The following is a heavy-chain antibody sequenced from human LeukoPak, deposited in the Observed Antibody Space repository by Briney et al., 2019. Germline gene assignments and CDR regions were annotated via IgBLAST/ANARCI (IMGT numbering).Heavy chain of an antibody. CDR3: AREISRFGI. V-gene: IGHV3-66*01. Sequence: GGSLRLSCAASGFTVSSSNYMNWVRQAPGKGLEWVSGIYTGGTTYYADSVKGRFTISRDNPNNTLYLQMHSLRAEDTAVYYCAREISRFGIWGQGTLVTVSS. CDR2: IYTGGTT. CDR1: GFTVSSSNY. D-gene: IGHD3-16*01. J-gene: IGHJ4*02.